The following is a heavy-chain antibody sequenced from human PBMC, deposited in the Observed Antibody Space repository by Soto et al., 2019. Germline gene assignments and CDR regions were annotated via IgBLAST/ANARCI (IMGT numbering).Heavy chain of an antibody. J-gene: IGHJ4*02. CDR1: GGSISSYY. CDR3: ARDGNSGIDY. CDR2: VYSSGST. Sequence: QVQLQESGPGLVKPSETLSLTCTVSGGSISSYYWSWIRQPPGKGLEWIGYVYSSGSTNYNASLKXXGXIXXDTSKNQFSLKVSSVTAADTAVYYCARDGNSGIDYWGQGTLVTVSS. V-gene: IGHV4-59*01. D-gene: IGHD5-12*01.